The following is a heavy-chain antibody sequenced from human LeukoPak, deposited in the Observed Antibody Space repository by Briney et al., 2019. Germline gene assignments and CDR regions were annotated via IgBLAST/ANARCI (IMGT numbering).Heavy chain of an antibody. CDR3: ARAYSPTSWGLAAADYYYMDV. D-gene: IGHD6-13*01. CDR2: INPKSGGT. J-gene: IGHJ6*03. Sequence: ASVKVSCKASGYTFSGHYMHWVRQAPGQGPEWMGWINPKSGGTNYAQKFQDRVTMTRDTSISTAYMELNRLTSDDTAVYYCARAYSPTSWGLAAADYYYMDVWGKGTTVTVSS. V-gene: IGHV1-2*02. CDR1: GYTFSGHY.